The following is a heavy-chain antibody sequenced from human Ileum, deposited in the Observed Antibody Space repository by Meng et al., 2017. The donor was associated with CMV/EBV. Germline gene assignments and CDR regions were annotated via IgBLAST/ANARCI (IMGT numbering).Heavy chain of an antibody. CDR1: GFTFSSYW. J-gene: IGHJ6*02. D-gene: IGHD2-2*01. V-gene: IGHV3-74*01. Sequence: GGSLRLSCAASGFTFSSYWMHWVRQAPGKGLVWVSRINSDGSSTSYADSVKGRFTISRDNAKNTLYLQMNSLRAEDTAVYYCASSGTIVVVPAADYYYGMDVWGQGTTVTVSS. CDR3: ASSGTIVVVPAADYYYGMDV. CDR2: INSDGSST.